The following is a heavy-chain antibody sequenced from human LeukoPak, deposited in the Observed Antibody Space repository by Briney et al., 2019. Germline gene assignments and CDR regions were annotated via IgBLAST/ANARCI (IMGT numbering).Heavy chain of an antibody. CDR2: IYYSGST. D-gene: IGHD3-22*01. V-gene: IGHV4-59*01. Sequence: SETLSLTCTVSGGSISSYYWSWIRQPPGKGLEWIGYIYYSGSTNYNPSLKSRVTISVDTSKNQFSLKLSSVTAADTAVYYCARASDVVVFDYWGQGTLVTVSS. CDR3: ARASDVVVFDY. CDR1: GGSISSYY. J-gene: IGHJ4*02.